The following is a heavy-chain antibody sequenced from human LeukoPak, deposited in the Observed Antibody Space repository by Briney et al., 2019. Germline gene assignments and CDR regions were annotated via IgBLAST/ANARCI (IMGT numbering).Heavy chain of an antibody. J-gene: IGHJ4*02. D-gene: IGHD5-18*01. Sequence: GGSLRLSCAASGFTFSSYGMNWVRQAPGKGLEWVAVISYDGSSKYYADSVKGRFTISRDNSKNTLYLQMNSLRPEDTAVYYCARDSYGLDYWGQGTLVTVSS. CDR3: ARDSYGLDY. V-gene: IGHV3-30*19. CDR1: GFTFSSYG. CDR2: ISYDGSSK.